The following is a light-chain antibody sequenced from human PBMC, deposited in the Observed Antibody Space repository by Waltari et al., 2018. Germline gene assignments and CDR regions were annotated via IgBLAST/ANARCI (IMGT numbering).Light chain of an antibody. CDR2: AAS. CDR1: QTVSSNF. J-gene: IGKJ1*01. V-gene: IGKV3D-20*01. CDR3: QQYGNSPRT. Sequence: EIVLTQSPVALSLSPGERATLSCGASQTVSSNFVAWYQQKPGLAPRLLIYAASNRSTGIPDRFSGSGSGTDFTLTISRLEPEDLAVYYCQQYGNSPRTFGQGTKVEIK.